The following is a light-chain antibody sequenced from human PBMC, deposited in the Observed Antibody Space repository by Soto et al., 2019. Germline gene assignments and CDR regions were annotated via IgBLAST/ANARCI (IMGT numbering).Light chain of an antibody. CDR2: AAS. CDR3: LQDYNYPFP. CDR1: QGIRND. Sequence: AIQMTQSPSSLSASVGDRVTITCRASQGIRNDLGWYQQKPGQAPNLLIYAASTLQSGVPSRFSGSGSGTDFTLTISSLQPEDFATYYCLQDYNYPFPFGPGTKVDVK. J-gene: IGKJ3*01. V-gene: IGKV1-6*01.